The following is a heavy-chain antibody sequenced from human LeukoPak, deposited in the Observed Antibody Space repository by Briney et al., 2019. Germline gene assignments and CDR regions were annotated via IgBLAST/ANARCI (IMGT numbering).Heavy chain of an antibody. D-gene: IGHD6-6*01. CDR1: EFTFSSYW. Sequence: GGSLRLSCTASEFTFSSYWMSWVRQAPGKGLEWVANIKQDGNEKYYVDSVKGRFTISRDNAKNSLDLQMNSLRVEDTAVYYCARVYSSSSGKNAFDVWGQGTMVTVSS. CDR2: IKQDGNEK. CDR3: ARVYSSSSGKNAFDV. J-gene: IGHJ3*01. V-gene: IGHV3-7*03.